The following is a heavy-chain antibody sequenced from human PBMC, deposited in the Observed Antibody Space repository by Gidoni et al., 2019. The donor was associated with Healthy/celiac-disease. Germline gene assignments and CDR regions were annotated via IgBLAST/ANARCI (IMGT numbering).Heavy chain of an antibody. CDR3: VGGQLVLPYYYYGMDV. J-gene: IGHJ6*02. CDR1: GFTFSSYA. V-gene: IGHV3-64*01. D-gene: IGHD6-6*01. CDR2: ISSNGGST. Sequence: EVQLVESGGGLVQPGGSLRLSCAASGFTFSSYAMHWVRQAPGKGLEYVSAISSNGGSTYYANSVKGRFTISRDNSKNTLYLQMGSLRAEDMAVYYCVGGQLVLPYYYYGMDVWGQGTTVTVSS.